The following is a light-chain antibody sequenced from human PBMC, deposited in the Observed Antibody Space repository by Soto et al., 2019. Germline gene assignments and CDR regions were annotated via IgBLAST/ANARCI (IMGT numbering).Light chain of an antibody. CDR2: NNN. V-gene: IGLV1-44*01. CDR3: ATWDDSLNGVV. CDR1: SSNIGSNT. Sequence: QSVLTQPPSASGTPGQRVTISCSGGSSNIGSNTVNWYHQLPGTAPKLLIYNNNQRPSGVPDRFSGSTSGTSASLAISGLQSEDEADYYCATWDDSLNGVVFGGRTKLTVL. J-gene: IGLJ2*01.